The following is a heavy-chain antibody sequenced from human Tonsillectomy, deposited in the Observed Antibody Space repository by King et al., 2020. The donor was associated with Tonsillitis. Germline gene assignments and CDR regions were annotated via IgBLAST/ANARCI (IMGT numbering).Heavy chain of an antibody. CDR2: NRGEPYGVTT. J-gene: IGHJ3*02. D-gene: IGHD3-16*01. Sequence: VKLVESGGGLVQPGRTLRLSCTASGFTLSDYALSWFRQAPGKGLEWVGFNRGEPYGVTTEYDACVKGRFTVSRDDSKSFTYLQMSVLKTEDTAMYYCARHTPTYESWGAGTDAFDIWGQGTKVTVSS. CDR1: GFTLSDYA. CDR3: ARHTPTYESWGAGTDAFDI. V-gene: IGHV3-49*03.